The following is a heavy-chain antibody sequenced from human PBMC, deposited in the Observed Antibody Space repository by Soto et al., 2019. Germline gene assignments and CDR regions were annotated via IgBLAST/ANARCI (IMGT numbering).Heavy chain of an antibody. CDR1: GGTFSSYA. D-gene: IGHD2-2*01. CDR3: ATRKDIVVVPAAGIYGRYGMDV. Sequence: AASVKVSCKASGGTFSSYAISWVRQAPGQGLEWMGGIIPIFGTANYAQKFQGRVTITADESTSTAYMELSSLRSEDTAVYYCATRKDIVVVPAAGIYGRYGMDVWGQGTTVTVSS. J-gene: IGHJ6*02. CDR2: IIPIFGTA. V-gene: IGHV1-69*13.